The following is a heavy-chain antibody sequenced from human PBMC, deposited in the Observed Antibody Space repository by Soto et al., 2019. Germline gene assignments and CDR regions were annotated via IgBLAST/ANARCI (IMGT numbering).Heavy chain of an antibody. D-gene: IGHD4-4*01. V-gene: IGHV1-69*13. J-gene: IGHJ5*02. Sequence: ASVKVSCKASGDTFGRFTINWVRQAPGQGLEWMGGIKPISDTTTYAQRFQGRVTFTADASTSTVYMELSSLRSEDTAMYYCARDPSTVNKLIGVWFDPWGQGTLVTVSS. CDR1: GDTFGRFT. CDR2: IKPISDTT. CDR3: ARDPSTVNKLIGVWFDP.